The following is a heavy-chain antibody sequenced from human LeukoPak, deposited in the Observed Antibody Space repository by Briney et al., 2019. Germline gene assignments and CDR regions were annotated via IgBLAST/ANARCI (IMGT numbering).Heavy chain of an antibody. CDR3: ARGDCSSDTCYLPEYFQH. D-gene: IGHD2-15*01. V-gene: IGHV1-24*01. J-gene: IGHJ1*01. CDR1: GYTLTELS. Sequence: ASVKVSCKVSGYTLTELSMHWVRQAPGKGLEWMGGFDPEDGETIYAQKLQGRVTMTTDTSTSTAYMELRSLRPDDTAVYYCARGDCSSDTCYLPEYFQHWGQGTLVTVSS. CDR2: FDPEDGET.